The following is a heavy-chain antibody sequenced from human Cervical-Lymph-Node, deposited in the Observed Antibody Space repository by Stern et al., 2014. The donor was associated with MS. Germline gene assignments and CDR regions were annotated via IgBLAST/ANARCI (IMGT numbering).Heavy chain of an antibody. CDR2: IHPGDSDT. Sequence: VQLVESGAEVKKPGESLKISCKGSGYSFTSYWIGWVRQMPGQGLEWMGIIHPGDSDTRYSPAFQGHVTLSSDKSISTAYLQWSSLKASDTAMYYCARRHCSSRRCGWFDPWGQGTLVTVSS. CDR1: GYSFTSYW. CDR3: ARRHCSSRRCGWFDP. J-gene: IGHJ5*02. V-gene: IGHV5-51*01. D-gene: IGHD2-2*01.